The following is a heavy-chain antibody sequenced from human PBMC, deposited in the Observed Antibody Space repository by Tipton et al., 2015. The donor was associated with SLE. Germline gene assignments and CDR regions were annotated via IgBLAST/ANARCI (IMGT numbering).Heavy chain of an antibody. CDR2: ISSSISYT. J-gene: IGHJ5*02. D-gene: IGHD6-19*01. Sequence: SLRLSCAASGFTFSDYYMSWIRQAPGKGLEWVSYISSSISYTNYADSVKGRFTISRDNAKNSLYLQMNSLRAEDTAVYYCARDQSIAVYNWFDPWGQGTLVTVSS. CDR1: GFTFSDYY. V-gene: IGHV3-11*06. CDR3: ARDQSIAVYNWFDP.